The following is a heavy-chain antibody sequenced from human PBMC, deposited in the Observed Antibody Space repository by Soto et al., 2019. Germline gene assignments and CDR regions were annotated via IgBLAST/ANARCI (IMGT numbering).Heavy chain of an antibody. CDR2: ISYDGSNK. V-gene: IGHV3-30*03. Sequence: QVQLVESGGGVVQPGRSLRLSCAASGFTFSSYGMHWVRQAPGKGLEWVAVISYDGSNKYYADSVKGRFTISRDNSKNXLYLXXXXLXXXXXAXYXXXXXXXXXXXXXMDXXGQGTTVTVSS. CDR3: XXXXXXXXXXXMDX. D-gene: IGHD3-10*01. J-gene: IGHJ6*02. CDR1: GFTFSSYG.